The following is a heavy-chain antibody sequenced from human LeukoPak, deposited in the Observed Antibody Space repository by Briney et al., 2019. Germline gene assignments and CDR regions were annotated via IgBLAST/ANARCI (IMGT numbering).Heavy chain of an antibody. D-gene: IGHD6-19*01. J-gene: IGHJ4*02. CDR3: AKVGSGWYGVDY. CDR2: IRYDGTNK. V-gene: IGHV3-30*02. Sequence: GGSLRLSCEVSGIIFSGYGIHWVRQAPGKGLEWVAFIRYDGTNKYYADSVKGRFTISRDNSNNTLYLQMNSLRVEDTAVYYCAKVGSGWYGVDYWGQGTLVTVSS. CDR1: GIIFSGYG.